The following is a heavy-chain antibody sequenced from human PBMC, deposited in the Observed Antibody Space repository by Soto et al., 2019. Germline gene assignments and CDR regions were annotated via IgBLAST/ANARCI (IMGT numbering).Heavy chain of an antibody. Sequence: EVQLVESGGGLVKPGGSLRLSCAASGFSISSYWMSWVRQAPVKGLEWVANIKPDGSEKYYVESVRGRFTVSRDNAKNSLFLQMNSLRAEDTAIYYCATTLPTPGTDAFDIWGQGTMVTVSS. V-gene: IGHV3-7*02. D-gene: IGHD3-10*01. CDR1: GFSISSYW. CDR3: ATTLPTPGTDAFDI. CDR2: IKPDGSEK. J-gene: IGHJ3*02.